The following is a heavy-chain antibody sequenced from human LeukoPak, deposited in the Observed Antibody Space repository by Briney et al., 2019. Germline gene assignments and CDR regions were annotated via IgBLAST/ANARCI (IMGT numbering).Heavy chain of an antibody. CDR1: GYSNSSGYY. V-gene: IGHV4-38-2*02. CDR2: IYHSGST. CDR3: ARAVVKESTVYYYMDV. J-gene: IGHJ6*03. Sequence: PSETLSLTCTISGYSNSSGYYWGWIRQPPGKGLEWIGSIYHSGSTYYNPSLKSRVTISVDTSKNQFSLKLSSVTAADTAVYYCARAVVKESTVYYYMDVWGKGTTVTVSS.